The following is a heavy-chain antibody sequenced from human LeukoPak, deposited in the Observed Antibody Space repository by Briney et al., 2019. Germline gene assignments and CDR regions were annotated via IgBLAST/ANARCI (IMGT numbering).Heavy chain of an antibody. D-gene: IGHD5-18*01. J-gene: IGHJ4*02. Sequence: GASVKVSCKASGYTFTSYGISWVRQAPGQGLEWMGWISAYNGNTNYAQKLQGRVTMTTDTSTSTAYMELRSLRSDDTAVYYCARVPDTAMVNPVLQSSPLRWGFDYWGQGTLVTVSS. V-gene: IGHV1-18*01. CDR2: ISAYNGNT. CDR3: ARVPDTAMVNPVLQSSPLRWGFDY. CDR1: GYTFTSYG.